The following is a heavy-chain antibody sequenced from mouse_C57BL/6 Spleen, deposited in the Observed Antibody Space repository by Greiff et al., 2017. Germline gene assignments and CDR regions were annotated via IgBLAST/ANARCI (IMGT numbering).Heavy chain of an antibody. CDR1: GFTFSSYA. Sequence: EVQLVESGGGLVKPGGSLKLSCAASGFTFSSYAMSWVRQTPEKRLEWVATISDGGSYTYYPDNVKGRFTISRDNAKNNLYLQMSHLKSEDTAMYYCAGDGSSYDYWGQGTTLTVSS. J-gene: IGHJ2*01. V-gene: IGHV5-4*01. D-gene: IGHD1-1*01. CDR2: ISDGGSYT. CDR3: AGDGSSYDY.